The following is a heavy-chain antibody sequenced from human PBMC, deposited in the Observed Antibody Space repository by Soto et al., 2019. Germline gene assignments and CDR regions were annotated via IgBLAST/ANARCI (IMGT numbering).Heavy chain of an antibody. CDR1: GDSIRSYY. V-gene: IGHV4-59*01. Sequence: SETLSLTCSVSGDSIRSYYWSWFRQPPGKGLEWIGYISHSGSTKYNPSLKSRVTMSMDTSRNQFSLRMTSVTSADTAFYYCTRGGSGYSSTWAAYWGQGTLVT. J-gene: IGHJ4*02. CDR2: ISHSGST. CDR3: TRGGSGYSSTWAAY. D-gene: IGHD6-13*01.